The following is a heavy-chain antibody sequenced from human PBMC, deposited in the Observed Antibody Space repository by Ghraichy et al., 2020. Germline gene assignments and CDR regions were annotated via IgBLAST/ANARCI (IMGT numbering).Heavy chain of an antibody. CDR1: GYTLTELS. CDR3: ATAGQLYSGSPIYFDY. J-gene: IGHJ4*02. D-gene: IGHD1-26*01. Sequence: ASVKVSCKVSGYTLTELSMHWVRQAPGKGLEWMGGFDPEDGETIYAQKFQGRVTMTEDTSTDTAYMELSSLRSEDTAVYNCATAGQLYSGSPIYFDYWGQGTLVTVSS. V-gene: IGHV1-24*01. CDR2: FDPEDGET.